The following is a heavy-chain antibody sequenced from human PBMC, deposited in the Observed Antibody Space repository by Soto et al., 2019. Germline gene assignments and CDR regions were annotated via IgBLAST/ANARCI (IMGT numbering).Heavy chain of an antibody. CDR3: AKGTSHTYYDYVWGSYRYPDAFDT. J-gene: IGHJ3*02. D-gene: IGHD3-16*02. CDR2: MNPNTGNS. V-gene: IGHV1-8*01. Sequence: ASVKVSCKASGYTFTSYDIYWVRQATGQGLEWMGWMNPNTGNSGYAQKFQGRVTMTSDTSISTAHMELSSLRSEDTAVYYCAKGTSHTYYDYVWGSYRYPDAFDTWGQGTMVTVSS. CDR1: GYTFTSYD.